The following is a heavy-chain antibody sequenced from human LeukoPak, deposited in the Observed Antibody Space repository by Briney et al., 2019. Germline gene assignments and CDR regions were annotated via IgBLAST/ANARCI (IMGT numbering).Heavy chain of an antibody. CDR3: ARQNVGGSSSNNWFDP. CDR1: GYTFTGYY. V-gene: IGHV1-2*02. CDR2: INPNSGGT. Sequence: ASVKVSCKASGYTFTGYYMHWVRQAPGQGLEWMGWINPNSGGTNYAQKFQGRVTMTRDTSISTAYMELSRLRSDDTAVYYCARQNVGGSSSNNWFDPWGQGTLVTVSS. D-gene: IGHD6-6*01. J-gene: IGHJ5*02.